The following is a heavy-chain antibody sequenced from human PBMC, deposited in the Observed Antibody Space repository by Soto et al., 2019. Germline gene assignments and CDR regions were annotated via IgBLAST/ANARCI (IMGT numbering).Heavy chain of an antibody. J-gene: IGHJ5*02. CDR1: GGSFSGYY. V-gene: IGHV4-34*01. Sequence: QVQLQQWGAGLLKPSETLSLTCAVYGGSFSGYYWSWIRQPPGKGLELIGEINHSGSTTYNPSLKSPVTISVDTSKNQFSGNPSPVTAADTAVYYCATATPRSSWYIARDWFDPWGQGTLVTVSS. D-gene: IGHD6-13*01. CDR3: ATATPRSSWYIARDWFDP. CDR2: INHSGST.